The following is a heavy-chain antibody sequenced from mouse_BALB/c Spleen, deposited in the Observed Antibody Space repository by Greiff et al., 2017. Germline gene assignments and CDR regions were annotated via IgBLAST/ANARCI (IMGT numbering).Heavy chain of an antibody. Sequence: VQLQQSGAELVKPGASVKLSCKASGYTFTSYYMYWVKQRPGQGLEWIGEINPSNGGTNFNEKFKSKATLTVDKSSSTAYMQLSSLTSEDSAVYYCTRGGDWAWFAYWGQGTLVTVSA. CDR3: TRGGDWAWFAY. J-gene: IGHJ3*01. CDR2: INPSNGGT. D-gene: IGHD4-1*01. V-gene: IGHV1S81*02. CDR1: GYTFTSYY.